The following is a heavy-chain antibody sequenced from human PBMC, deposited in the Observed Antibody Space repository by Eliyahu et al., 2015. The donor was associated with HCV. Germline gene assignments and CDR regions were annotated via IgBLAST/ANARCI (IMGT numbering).Heavy chain of an antibody. J-gene: IGHJ4*02. V-gene: IGHV3-11*05. D-gene: IGHD2-21*02. CDR2: ISSNSSNT. Sequence: QVQLVESGGGLVKPGGSLRLSCAASGFTFSEYYMSWIRQAPGKGLEWISYISSNSSNTDYVDSVKGRFTISRDNAKNSLYLQMNSLRAEDTAVYYCARRKYCGGDCYSFDYWGQGTLVTVSS. CDR1: GFTFSEYY. CDR3: ARRKYCGGDCYSFDY.